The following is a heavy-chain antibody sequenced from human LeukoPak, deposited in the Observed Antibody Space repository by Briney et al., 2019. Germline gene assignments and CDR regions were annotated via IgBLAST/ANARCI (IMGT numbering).Heavy chain of an antibody. J-gene: IGHJ4*02. CDR1: GGSFSGYY. D-gene: IGHD3-10*01. CDR2: IYTSGST. Sequence: SETLSLTCAVYGGSFSGYYWSWIRQPAGKGLEWIGRIYTSGSTNYNPSLKSRVTMSVDTSKNQFSLKLSSVTAADTAVYYCAREEAQLLRFGELRNWGQGTLVTVS. V-gene: IGHV4-4*07. CDR3: AREEAQLLRFGELRN.